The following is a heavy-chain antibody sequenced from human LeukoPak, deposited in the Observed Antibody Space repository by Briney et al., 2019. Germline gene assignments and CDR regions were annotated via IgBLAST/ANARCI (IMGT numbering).Heavy chain of an antibody. D-gene: IGHD1/OR15-1a*01. Sequence: GGSLRLSCAASGFSFSTYSMSWVRQAPGKGLEWVSSIRGSGADKYYADSVKGRFSISRDNSQDTLSLQMNSLRAEDTAVYYRAKISWDGRGTFDWGRGTLVTVSS. J-gene: IGHJ4*02. CDR1: GFSFSTYS. CDR3: AKISWDGRGTFD. CDR2: IRGSGADK. V-gene: IGHV3-23*01.